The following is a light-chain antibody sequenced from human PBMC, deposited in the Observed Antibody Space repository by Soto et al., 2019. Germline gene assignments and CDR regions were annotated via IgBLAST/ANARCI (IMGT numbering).Light chain of an antibody. CDR2: YDS. CDR1: NIGSKS. Sequence: SSELTQPPSVSVAPGKTARITCGGNNIGSKSVHWYQQKPGQAPVLVIYYDSDRPSGIPERFSGSNSGNTATLTISRVEAGDEADYYCQVWDSSSPQVVFGGGTKLTVL. J-gene: IGLJ2*01. V-gene: IGLV3-21*04. CDR3: QVWDSSSPQVV.